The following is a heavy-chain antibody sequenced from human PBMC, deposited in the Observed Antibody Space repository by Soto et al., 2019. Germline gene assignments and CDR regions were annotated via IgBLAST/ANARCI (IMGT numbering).Heavy chain of an antibody. CDR1: GFTFSSYA. CDR3: AKDRLFEPVYFDY. J-gene: IGHJ4*02. V-gene: IGHV3-23*01. Sequence: GGSLRLSCAASGFTFSSYAMSWVRQAPGKGLEWVSAISGSGGSTYYADSVKGRFTISRDNSKNTLYLQMNSLRAEDTAVYHCAKDRLFEPVYFDYWGQGTLVTVSS. CDR2: ISGSGGST.